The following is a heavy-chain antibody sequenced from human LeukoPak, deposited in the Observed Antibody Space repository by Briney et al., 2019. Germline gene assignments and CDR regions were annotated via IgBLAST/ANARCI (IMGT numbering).Heavy chain of an antibody. V-gene: IGHV4-34*01. D-gene: IGHD3-10*01. CDR3: ATSPYYYGSGSYRYYYYGMDV. CDR1: GGSFSGYY. CDR2: INHSGST. Sequence: SETLSLTCAVYGGSFSGYYWSWIRQPPGKGLEWIGEINHSGSTNYNPSLKSRVTISVDTFKNQFSLKLSSVTAADTAVYYCATSPYYYGSGSYRYYYYGMDVWGKGTTVTVSS. J-gene: IGHJ6*04.